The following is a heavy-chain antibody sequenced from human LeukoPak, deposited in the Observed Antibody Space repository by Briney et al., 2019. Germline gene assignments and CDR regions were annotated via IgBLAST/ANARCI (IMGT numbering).Heavy chain of an antibody. CDR3: ALLGYCSSTSCYKLNDY. V-gene: IGHV1-2*04. J-gene: IGHJ4*02. CDR2: INPNSGGT. D-gene: IGHD2-2*02. Sequence: ASVKVSCMASGYTFTGYYMHWVRQAPGQGLEWMGWINPNSGGTNYAQKFQGWVTMTRDTSISTDYMELSRLRSDDTAVYYCALLGYCSSTSCYKLNDYWGQGTLVTVSS. CDR1: GYTFTGYY.